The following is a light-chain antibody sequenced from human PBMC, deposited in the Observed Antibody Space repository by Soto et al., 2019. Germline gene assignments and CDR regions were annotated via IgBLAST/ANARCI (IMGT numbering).Light chain of an antibody. J-gene: IGLJ2*01. CDR3: CSYAESSTVV. CDR2: GNS. CDR1: SSNIGAGYD. Sequence: QSVLTQPPSVSGAPGQRVTISCTGSSSNIGAGYDVHWYQQLPGTAPKLLIYGNSNRPSGVPDRFSGSKSGTSASLAITGLQAEDEADYYCCSYAESSTVVFGGGTKLTVL. V-gene: IGLV1-40*01.